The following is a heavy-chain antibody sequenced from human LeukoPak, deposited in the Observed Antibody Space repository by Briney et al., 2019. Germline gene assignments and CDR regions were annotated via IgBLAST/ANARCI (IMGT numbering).Heavy chain of an antibody. CDR2: IGHTGSIT. D-gene: IGHD3-10*01. CDR1: GFTFGSYS. J-gene: IGHJ1*01. CDR3: VRDGAVVTSGSYPWRYFQY. V-gene: IGHV3-48*04. Sequence: GGSLRLSCVGSGFTFGSYSMNWVRHAPGKGLEWVSYIGHTGSITDYADSVKGRFTISRDNAKNSLYLQMSTLRAEDTAVYYCVRDGAVVTSGSYPWRYFQYWGQGTLVTVSS.